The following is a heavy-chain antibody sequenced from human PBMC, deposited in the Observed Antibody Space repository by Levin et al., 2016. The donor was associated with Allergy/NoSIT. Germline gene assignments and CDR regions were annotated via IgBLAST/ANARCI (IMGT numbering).Heavy chain of an antibody. V-gene: IGHV3-73*01. Sequence: VRQMPGKGLEWVGRIRSKANSYATAYAASVKGRFTISRDDSKNTAYLQMNSLKTEDTAVYYCTRLVDFWSGYSNPDKIYYYYGMDVWGQGTTVTVSS. D-gene: IGHD3-3*01. CDR3: TRLVDFWSGYSNPDKIYYYYGMDV. CDR2: IRSKANSYAT. J-gene: IGHJ6*02.